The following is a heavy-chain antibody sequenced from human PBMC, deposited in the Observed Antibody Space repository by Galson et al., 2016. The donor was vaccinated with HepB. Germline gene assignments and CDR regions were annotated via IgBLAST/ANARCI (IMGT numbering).Heavy chain of an antibody. Sequence: SLRLSCAASGIIFSDHFMDWVRRSPGKGLEWVARIRNKASGYITDYAASLRDRFTISRDDSKYSLYLQMNTLKTEDTAGYYCVVRITGTTHWGQGTLVTVSS. V-gene: IGHV3-72*01. J-gene: IGHJ4*02. CDR3: VVRITGTTH. CDR2: IRNKASGYIT. CDR1: GIIFSDHF. D-gene: IGHD1-20*01.